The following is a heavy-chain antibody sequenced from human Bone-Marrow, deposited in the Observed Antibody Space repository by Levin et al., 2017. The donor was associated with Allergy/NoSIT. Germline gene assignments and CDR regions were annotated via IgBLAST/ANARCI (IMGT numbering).Heavy chain of an antibody. J-gene: IGHJ4*02. CDR3: AKGGPYASIDY. V-gene: IGHV3-30*18. D-gene: IGHD3-16*01. CDR2: ITFDGNNK. CDR1: GFTFSSYG. Sequence: PGGSLRLSCAASGFTFSSYGIHWVRQAPGKGLEWVAVITFDGNNKYYADSVQGRFTISRDNSKNTLYLQMNSLRAEDTAVYYCAKGGPYASIDYWGQGTLVTVSS.